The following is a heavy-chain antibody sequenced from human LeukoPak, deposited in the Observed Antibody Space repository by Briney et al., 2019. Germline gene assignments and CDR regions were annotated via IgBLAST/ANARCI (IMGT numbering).Heavy chain of an antibody. J-gene: IGHJ3*02. V-gene: IGHV1-46*01. Sequence: ASVKVSCKTSGYTFTDYYMHWVRQAPGQGLEWMGIINPSGGSTSYAQKFQGRVTMTRDTSTSTVYMELSSLRSEDTAVYYCARVWEQSVAGTEGAFDIWGQGTMVTVSS. CDR3: ARVWEQSVAGTEGAFDI. CDR2: INPSGGST. D-gene: IGHD6-19*01. CDR1: GYTFTDYY.